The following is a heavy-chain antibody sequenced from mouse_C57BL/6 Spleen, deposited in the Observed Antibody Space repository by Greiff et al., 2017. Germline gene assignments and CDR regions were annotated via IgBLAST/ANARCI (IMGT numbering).Heavy chain of an antibody. CDR2: ISGGGDYI. CDR1: GSPFSSYA. J-gene: IGHJ3*01. Sequence: EVMLVESGEGLVKPGGSLKLSCAPSGSPFSSYAMSWFRQIPEKRRGWVAYISGGGDYIYYADTVRGLFTISRDNARNTLYLQMSSLKSEDTAMYYCTRDNYGSKKGFAYWGQGTLVTVSA. D-gene: IGHD1-1*01. V-gene: IGHV5-9-1*02. CDR3: TRDNYGSKKGFAY.